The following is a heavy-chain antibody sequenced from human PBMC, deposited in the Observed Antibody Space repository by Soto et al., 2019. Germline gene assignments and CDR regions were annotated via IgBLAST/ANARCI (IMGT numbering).Heavy chain of an antibody. CDR2: MNPNSGNT. Sequence: QVQLVQSGAEVKKPGASVKVSCKASGYTFTSYDINWVRQATGQGLEWMGWMNPNSGNTGYAQKFRGRVTMTRNTSISTAYMERSSLRSEDTAVYYCARGRYCSGGSCHTYYYGMDVWGQGTTVTVSS. V-gene: IGHV1-8*01. D-gene: IGHD2-15*01. CDR1: GYTFTSYD. CDR3: ARGRYCSGGSCHTYYYGMDV. J-gene: IGHJ6*02.